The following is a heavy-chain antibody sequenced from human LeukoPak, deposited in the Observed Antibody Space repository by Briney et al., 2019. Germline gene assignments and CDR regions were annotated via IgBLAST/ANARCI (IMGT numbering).Heavy chain of an antibody. CDR2: INPNSGNT. CDR3: ARGAYCSSTSCYRDENWFDP. J-gene: IGHJ5*02. V-gene: IGHV1-8*01. D-gene: IGHD2-2*01. Sequence: ASVKVSCKASGYTFTSYDINWVRQATGQGLEWMGWINPNSGNTGYAQKFQGRVTMTRNTSISTACMELSSLRSEDTAVYYCARGAYCSSTSCYRDENWFDPWGQGTLVTVSS. CDR1: GYTFTSYD.